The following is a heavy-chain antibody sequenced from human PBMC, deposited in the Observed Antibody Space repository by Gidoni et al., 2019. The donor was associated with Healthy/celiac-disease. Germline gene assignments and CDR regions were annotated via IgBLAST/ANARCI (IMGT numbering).Heavy chain of an antibody. CDR2: INHSGRT. V-gene: IGHV4-34*01. Sequence: QVQLQQWGAGLLKPSETLSLTCAVSGGSFSGYYWSWIRQPPGKGLEWIGEINHSGRTNYNPSLKSRVTISVDTSKNQFSLKLSSVTAADTAVYYCARGPPNSSSWYSLGRKFDYWGQGTLVTVSS. CDR3: ARGPPNSSSWYSLGRKFDY. D-gene: IGHD6-13*01. CDR1: GGSFSGYY. J-gene: IGHJ4*02.